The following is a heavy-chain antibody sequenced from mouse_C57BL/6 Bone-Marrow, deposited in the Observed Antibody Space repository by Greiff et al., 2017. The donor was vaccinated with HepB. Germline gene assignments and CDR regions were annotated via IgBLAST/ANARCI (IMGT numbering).Heavy chain of an antibody. CDR3: ARSLSYAPFAY. CDR2: ILPGSGST. V-gene: IGHV1-9*01. D-gene: IGHD6-1*01. CDR1: GYTFTGYW. Sequence: VKVVESGAELMKPGASVKLSCKATGYTFTGYWIEWVKQRPGHGLEWIGEILPGSGSTNYNEKFKGKATFTADTSSNTAYMQLSSLTTDYSAIYYFARSLSYAPFAYWGQGTTLTVSS. J-gene: IGHJ2*01.